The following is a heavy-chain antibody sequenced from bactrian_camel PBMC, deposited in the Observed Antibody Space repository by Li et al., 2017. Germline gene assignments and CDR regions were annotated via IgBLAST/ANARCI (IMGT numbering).Heavy chain of an antibody. Sequence: VQLVESGGGLVQPGGSLRLSCAAPGFVFSNYYINWVRQAPGKGLEWVSYINAGGGDTYYVDSAKGRFTISLDNTKTTVYLQMDSLKPEDTAMYYCAVSHDYRFGGLGHCHRWDLLYNRRGQGTQVTVS. CDR3: AVSHDYRFGGLGHCHRWDLLYNR. V-gene: IGHV3S40*01. CDR1: GFVFSNYY. J-gene: IGHJ4*01. D-gene: IGHD1*01. CDR2: INAGGGDT.